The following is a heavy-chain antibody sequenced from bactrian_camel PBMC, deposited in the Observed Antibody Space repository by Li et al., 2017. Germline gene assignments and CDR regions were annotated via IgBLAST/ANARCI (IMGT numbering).Heavy chain of an antibody. CDR2: IDRDGEQ. Sequence: VQLVESGGGTAQTGGSLRLSCVASGDTKNYCMAWFRQAPGKEREGVAVIDRDGEQKFADSVKGRFSISKDDAKNIIYLQMDSLEPEDTAMYYCATEVRKSSSRTWGEVLRYDYWGQGTQVTVS. J-gene: IGHJ4*01. CDR1: GDTKNYC. D-gene: IGHD3*01. CDR3: ATEVRKSSSRTWGEVLRYDY. V-gene: IGHV3S42*01.